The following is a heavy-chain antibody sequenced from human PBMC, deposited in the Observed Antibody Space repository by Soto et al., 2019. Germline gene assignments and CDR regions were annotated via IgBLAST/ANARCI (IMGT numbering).Heavy chain of an antibody. CDR3: ATDKAGATYYYYGMDV. Sequence: ASVKVACKVSGYTLTEISMHWVRQAPGKGLEWMGGFDPEDGETIYAQKFQGRVTMTEDTSTDTAYMELSSLRSEDTAVYYCATDKAGATYYYYGMDVWGQRTTVTVSS. J-gene: IGHJ6*02. CDR2: FDPEDGET. CDR1: GYTLTEIS. V-gene: IGHV1-24*01. D-gene: IGHD1-26*01.